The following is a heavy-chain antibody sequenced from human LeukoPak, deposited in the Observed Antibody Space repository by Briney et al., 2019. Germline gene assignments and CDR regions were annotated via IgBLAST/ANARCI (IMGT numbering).Heavy chain of an antibody. D-gene: IGHD2-2*01. J-gene: IGHJ5*02. CDR1: GFTVSSNY. V-gene: IGHV3-53*01. CDR3: AKDPREYCSSTSCPNWFDP. Sequence: PGGSLRLSCAASGFTVSSNYMSWVRQAPGKGLEWVSVIYSGGSTYYADSVKGRFTISRDNSKNTLYLQMLSLRAEDSAIYYCAKDPREYCSSTSCPNWFDPWGQGTLVTVSS. CDR2: IYSGGST.